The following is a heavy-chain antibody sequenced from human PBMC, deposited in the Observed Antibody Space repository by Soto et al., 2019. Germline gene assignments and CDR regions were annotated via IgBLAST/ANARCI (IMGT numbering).Heavy chain of an antibody. Sequence: GGSLRLSCAASGFTFSSYAMHWVRQAPGKGLEWVALISYDGSDKDYADSVKGRFTISRDNSKNTLYLQMNSLRAEDTAVYYCARDPLWGTAMVLWYFDLWGRGTLVTVSS. CDR1: GFTFSSYA. CDR3: ARDPLWGTAMVLWYFDL. J-gene: IGHJ2*01. D-gene: IGHD5-18*01. CDR2: ISYDGSDK. V-gene: IGHV3-30-3*01.